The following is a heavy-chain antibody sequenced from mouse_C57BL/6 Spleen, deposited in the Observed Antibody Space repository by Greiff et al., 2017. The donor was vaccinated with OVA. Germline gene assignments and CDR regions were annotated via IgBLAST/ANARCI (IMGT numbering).Heavy chain of an antibody. J-gene: IGHJ3*01. CDR1: GYTFTSYW. V-gene: IGHV1-69*01. Sequence: QVQLQQPGAELVMPGASVKLSCKASGYTFTSYWMHWVKQRPGQGLEWIGEIDPSDSYTNYNQKFKGKSTLTVDKSSSTAYMQLSSLTSEDSAVYYCSRPVNYGSPWFAYWGQGTLVTVSA. CDR2: IDPSDSYT. CDR3: SRPVNYGSPWFAY. D-gene: IGHD1-1*01.